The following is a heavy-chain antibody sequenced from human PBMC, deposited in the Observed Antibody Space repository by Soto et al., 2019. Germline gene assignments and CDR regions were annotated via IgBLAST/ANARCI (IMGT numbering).Heavy chain of an antibody. CDR3: ARLTRGVYDLDRLWEKFDY. D-gene: IGHD5-12*01. CDR1: GFSLSTNGMG. J-gene: IGHJ4*02. Sequence: QITAKESGLTLVKPTQTLTLTCTFSGFSLSTNGMGVGWIRQSPGKALECLAFIYWDDDKRYSPSLRSRLTITQDTSKNQVDLTMTNMDPVDTATYYCARLTRGVYDLDRLWEKFDYWGQGTLVTVSS. CDR2: IYWDDDK. V-gene: IGHV2-5*02.